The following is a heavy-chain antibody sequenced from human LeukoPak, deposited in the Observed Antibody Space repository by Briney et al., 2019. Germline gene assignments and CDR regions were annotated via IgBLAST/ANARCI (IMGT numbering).Heavy chain of an antibody. J-gene: IGHJ3*02. V-gene: IGHV3-74*01. Sequence: GGSLRLSCAASGFTFSGYWMHWVRQAPGKGLVWVSRINSDGSSTYYADSVKGRFTTSRDNAKNALHLQMNSLTAEDTAVYYCVLDLFSSFAFDIWGQGTMVTVSS. D-gene: IGHD3/OR15-3a*01. CDR1: GFTFSGYW. CDR2: INSDGSST. CDR3: VLDLFSSFAFDI.